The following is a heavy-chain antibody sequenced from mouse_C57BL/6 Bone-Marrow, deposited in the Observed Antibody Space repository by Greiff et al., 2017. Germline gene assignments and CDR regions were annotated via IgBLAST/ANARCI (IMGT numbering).Heavy chain of an antibody. J-gene: IGHJ4*01. CDR1: GYAFSSSW. V-gene: IGHV1-82*01. CDR3: ARSGKKVNYHYTMDY. Sequence: QVQLQQSGPELVKPGASVKISCKASGYAFSSSWMNWVKQRPGKGLEWIGRIYPGDGDTNYNGKFKGKATLTADKASSTANMQLSSLYSEDSAVYFGARSGKKVNYHYTMDYWGQGTSVTVSS. D-gene: IGHD2-1*01. CDR2: IYPGDGDT.